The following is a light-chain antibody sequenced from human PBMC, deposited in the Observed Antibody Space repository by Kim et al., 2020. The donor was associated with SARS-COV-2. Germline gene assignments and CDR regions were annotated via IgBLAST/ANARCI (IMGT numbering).Light chain of an antibody. V-gene: IGLV10-54*04. J-gene: IGLJ3*02. CDR1: SNNVGDQG. CDR2: RKN. CDR3: SAWDSSLSAWV. Sequence: RQTDTLPCTGNSNNVGDQGAAWLQQLQGHPPNLLSYRKNNRPSGISEKFSASGSGNTASLTITGLLPEDEADYYCSAWDSSLSAWVFGGGTQLTVL.